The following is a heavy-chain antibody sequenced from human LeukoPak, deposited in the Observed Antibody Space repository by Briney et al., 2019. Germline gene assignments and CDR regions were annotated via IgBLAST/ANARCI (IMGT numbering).Heavy chain of an antibody. Sequence: ASVKVSCKASGYTFTDYYMHWVRQAPGQGLEWMGWISAYNGNTNYAQKLQGRVTMTTDTSTSTAYMELRSLRSDDTAVYYCARDSRGSGSYYGWFDPWGQGTLVTVSS. CDR1: GYTFTDYY. CDR3: ARDSRGSGSYYGWFDP. CDR2: ISAYNGNT. J-gene: IGHJ5*02. V-gene: IGHV1-18*04. D-gene: IGHD3-10*01.